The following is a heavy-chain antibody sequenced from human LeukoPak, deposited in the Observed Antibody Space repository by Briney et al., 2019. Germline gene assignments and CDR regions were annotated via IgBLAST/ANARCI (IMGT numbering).Heavy chain of an antibody. V-gene: IGHV1-69*13. J-gene: IGHJ6*02. CDR2: IIPIFGTA. CDR3: AKGSPLDLGAGESYYYGMGV. CDR1: GGTFSSYA. Sequence: SVKVSCKASGGTFSSYAISWVRQAPGQGLEWMGGIIPIFGTANYAQKFQGRVTITADESTSTAYMELSSLRSEDTAVYYCAKGSPLDLGAGESYYYGMGVWGQGTTVTVS. D-gene: IGHD3-10*01.